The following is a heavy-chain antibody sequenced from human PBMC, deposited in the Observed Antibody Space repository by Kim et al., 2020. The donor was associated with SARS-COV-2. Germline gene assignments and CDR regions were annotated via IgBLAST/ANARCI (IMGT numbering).Heavy chain of an antibody. V-gene: IGHV3-48*02. J-gene: IGHJ3*02. Sequence: GGSLRLSCATSGFTFSAYDMNWVRQAPGKGLEWLSFITKSSTTIYYADSVEGRFTISRDNANNSLFLQMNSLRDEDTALYYCVRDRMGGAFDMWRQGTMV. CDR2: ITKSSTTI. CDR3: VRDRMGGAFDM. D-gene: IGHD3-16*01. CDR1: GFTFSAYD.